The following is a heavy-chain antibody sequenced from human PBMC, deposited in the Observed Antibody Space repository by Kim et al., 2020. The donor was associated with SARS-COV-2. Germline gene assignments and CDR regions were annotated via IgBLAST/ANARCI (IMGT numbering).Heavy chain of an antibody. CDR2: ISYDGSNK. V-gene: IGHV3-30*18. Sequence: GGSLRLSCAASGFTFSSYGMHWVRQAPGKGLEWVAVISYDGSNKYYADSVKGRFTISRDNSKNTLYLQMNSLRAEDTAVYYCAKDGWNYDFWSGFFDYWGQGTLVTVSS. D-gene: IGHD3-3*01. CDR3: AKDGWNYDFWSGFFDY. CDR1: GFTFSSYG. J-gene: IGHJ4*02.